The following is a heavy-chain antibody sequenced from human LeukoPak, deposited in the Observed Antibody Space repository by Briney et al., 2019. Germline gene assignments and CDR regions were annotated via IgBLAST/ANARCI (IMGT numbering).Heavy chain of an antibody. CDR1: GFTFSSYE. D-gene: IGHD1-26*01. CDR3: AKDKYSGSYWVFDY. CDR2: IGSSGSTI. V-gene: IGHV3-48*03. J-gene: IGHJ4*02. Sequence: QPGGSLRLSCAASGFTFSSYEMNWVRQAPGKGLEWVSYIGSSGSTIYYADSVKGRFTISRDNAKNSLYLQMNSLRAEDTAVYYCAKDKYSGSYWVFDYWGQGTLVTVSS.